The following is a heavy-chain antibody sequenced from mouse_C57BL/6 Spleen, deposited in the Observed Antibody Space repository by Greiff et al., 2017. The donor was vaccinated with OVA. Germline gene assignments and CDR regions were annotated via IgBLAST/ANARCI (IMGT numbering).Heavy chain of an antibody. CDR2: INPSSGYT. J-gene: IGHJ2*01. V-gene: IGHV1-4*01. CDR1: GYTFTSYT. Sequence: VQLQQSGAELARPGASVKMSCKASGYTFTSYTMHWVKQRPGQGLEWIGYINPSSGYTKYNQKFKDKATLTADKSSSTAYMPLSSLTSEDSAVYYCARSEGYYFGYWGQGTTLTVSS. CDR3: ARSEGYYFGY.